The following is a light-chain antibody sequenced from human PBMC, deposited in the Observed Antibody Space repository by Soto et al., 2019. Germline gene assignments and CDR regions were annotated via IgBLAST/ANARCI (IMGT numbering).Light chain of an antibody. J-gene: IGKJ4*01. CDR1: QSVNSN. CDR2: DAS. V-gene: IGKV3-15*01. CDR3: QQYNFWPPLT. Sequence: EIVMTQSPATLSVSPGERATLSCRASQSVNSNLAWYRQKPGQAPTLLISDASTRPTGVPARFSGSGSGTEFTLTIRSLQSEDSGIYYCQQYNFWPPLTFGGGTKVEIK.